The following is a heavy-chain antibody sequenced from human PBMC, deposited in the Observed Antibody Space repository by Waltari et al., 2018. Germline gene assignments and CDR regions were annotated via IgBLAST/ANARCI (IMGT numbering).Heavy chain of an antibody. CDR3: VRNSGNPKYYFDN. D-gene: IGHD5-12*01. J-gene: IGHJ4*02. CDR1: GGPISRDTYY. V-gene: IGHV4-61*02. CDR2: IYTRGST. Sequence: QVQLQESGPGLVKPSQTLSLTCTVSGGPISRDTYYWSWIRQPAGKGLEWIGRIYTRGSTNYNPSLKSRVTVSVDTSKNQFSLNLNSVTAADTAVYYCVRNSGNPKYYFDNWGQGTLVTVSS.